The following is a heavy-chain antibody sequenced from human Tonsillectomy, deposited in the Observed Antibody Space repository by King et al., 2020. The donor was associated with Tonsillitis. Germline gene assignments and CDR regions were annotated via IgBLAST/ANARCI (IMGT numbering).Heavy chain of an antibody. J-gene: IGHJ5*02. D-gene: IGHD4-11*01. Sequence: EVQLVESGGGLVQPGGSLRLSCAASGFTFSSYSMSWVRQAPGKGLEWVSAIGGGGGSTFYADSVKGRFTISRDNSENTLSLQMNSLRAEDTAVYYCAKYSNRNWFDPWGQGTLVTVSS. CDR1: GFTFSSYS. CDR2: IGGGGGST. V-gene: IGHV3-23*04. CDR3: AKYSNRNWFDP.